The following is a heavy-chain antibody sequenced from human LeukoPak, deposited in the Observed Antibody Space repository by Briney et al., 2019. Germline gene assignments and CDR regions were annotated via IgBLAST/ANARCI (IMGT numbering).Heavy chain of an antibody. J-gene: IGHJ6*02. CDR2: IVPIFSTA. CDR1: GGTFSSYA. V-gene: IGHV1-69*13. Sequence: SVKVSCKASGGTFSSYAISWVRQAPGQGLEWMGGIVPIFSTANYAQKFQGRVTITADESTSTAYMELSSLRSEDTAVYYCANNKLDTAMVYYYYGMDVWGQGTTVTVSS. D-gene: IGHD5-18*01. CDR3: ANNKLDTAMVYYYYGMDV.